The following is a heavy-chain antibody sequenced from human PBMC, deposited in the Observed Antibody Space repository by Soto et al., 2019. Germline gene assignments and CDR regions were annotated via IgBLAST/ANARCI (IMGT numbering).Heavy chain of an antibody. CDR2: IYYIENI. J-gene: IGHJ4*02. CDR3: ARLPSRHLVDY. V-gene: IGHV4-39*01. Sequence: SETLSLTCTVSDGSITNNTNYWGWIRQPPGKGLEWIGNIYYIENIFYNPSLKSRVTMSVDTSKNQFSLRLSSVTAADTAVYYCARLPSRHLVDYWGQGTLVTVSS. D-gene: IGHD3-3*02. CDR1: DGSITNNTNY.